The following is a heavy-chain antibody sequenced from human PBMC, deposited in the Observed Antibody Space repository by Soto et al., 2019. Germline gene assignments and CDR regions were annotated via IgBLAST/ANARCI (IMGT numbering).Heavy chain of an antibody. J-gene: IGHJ4*02. CDR2: IIPIFGTA. CDR1: GGTFSSYA. D-gene: IGHD1-7*01. V-gene: IGHV1-69*12. CDR3: ARERGTTGNFDY. Sequence: QVQLVQSGAEVKKPGSSVKVSCKASGGTFSSYAISWVRQAPGQGLEWMGGIIPIFGTANYAQKFQGRVTIPADESTSTAYMDLSSLSSEDTAVYYCARERGTTGNFDYWGQGTLVTVSS.